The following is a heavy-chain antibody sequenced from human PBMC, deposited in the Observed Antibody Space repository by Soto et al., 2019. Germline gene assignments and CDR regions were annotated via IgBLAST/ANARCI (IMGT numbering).Heavy chain of an antibody. CDR3: ANGGPRGYSGYDSYWFDP. J-gene: IGHJ5*02. Sequence: GGSLRLSCAASGFTFSSYAMSWVRQAPGKGLEWVSAISGSGGSTYYADSVKGRFTISRDNSKNTLYLQMNSLRAEDTAVYYCANGGPRGYSGYDSYWFDPWGQGTLVTVSS. CDR1: GFTFSSYA. CDR2: ISGSGGST. V-gene: IGHV3-23*01. D-gene: IGHD5-12*01.